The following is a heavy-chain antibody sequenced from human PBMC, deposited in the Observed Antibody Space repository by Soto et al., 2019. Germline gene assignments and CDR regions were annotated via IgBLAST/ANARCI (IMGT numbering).Heavy chain of an antibody. CDR2: IVVGSGDT. CDR1: GFTFTSSA. CDR3: AATDGTLVYYYYGMAV. V-gene: IGHV1-58*01. D-gene: IGHD1-26*01. J-gene: IGHJ6*02. Sequence: VKVSCKASGFTFTSSAVQWVRQARGQRLEWIGWIVVGSGDTNYAQRFQERVTITRDMSTSTAYMELSSLRSEDTAVYYCAATDGTLVYYYYGMAVWGQGTTVTVSS.